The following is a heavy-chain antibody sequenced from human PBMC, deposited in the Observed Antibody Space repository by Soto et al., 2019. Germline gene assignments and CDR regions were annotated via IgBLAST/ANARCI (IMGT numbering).Heavy chain of an antibody. V-gene: IGHV5-51*01. CDR3: ARRGYCSGGSCYSGWFDP. CDR1: GYSFTSYW. J-gene: IGHJ5*02. D-gene: IGHD2-15*01. CDR2: IYPGDSDT. Sequence: PGESLKISCKGSGYSFTSYWIGWVRQMPGKGLEWMGIIYPGDSDTRYSPSVQGQVTISADKSISTAYLQWSSLKASDTAMYYCARRGYCSGGSCYSGWFDPWGQGTLVTVSS.